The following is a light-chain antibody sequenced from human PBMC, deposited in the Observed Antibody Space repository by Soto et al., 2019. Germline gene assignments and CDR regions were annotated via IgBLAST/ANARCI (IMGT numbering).Light chain of an antibody. V-gene: IGKV1-27*01. CDR1: QGISNY. CDR2: AAS. CDR3: QEYKNAPLT. J-gene: IGKJ4*01. Sequence: DIQMTHSPSAMSASVLDRVSITCRASQGISNYLAWYQQKPGKVPKLLIYAASSLQSGVPSRFSGSGSGTDFTLTITSLQPEDVATYYCQEYKNAPLTFGGGTKVDIK.